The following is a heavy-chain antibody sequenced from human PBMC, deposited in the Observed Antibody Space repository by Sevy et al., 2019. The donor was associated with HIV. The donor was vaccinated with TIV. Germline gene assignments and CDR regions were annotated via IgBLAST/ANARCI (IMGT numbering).Heavy chain of an antibody. CDR1: GFTFNNYW. CDR3: ASSRTTSFGWD. J-gene: IGHJ4*02. V-gene: IGHV3-7*01. Sequence: GGSLRLSCAASGFTFNNYWMSWVRQAPGKGLEWVANIRQDGSENYYVESVKGRFTISRDNAKNSLFLQMNSLRAEDTAVYCCASSRTTSFGWDWGQGTLVTVSS. CDR2: IRQDGSEN. D-gene: IGHD1-26*01.